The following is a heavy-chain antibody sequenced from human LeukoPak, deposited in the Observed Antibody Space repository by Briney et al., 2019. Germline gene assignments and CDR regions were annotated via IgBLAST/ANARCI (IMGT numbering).Heavy chain of an antibody. D-gene: IGHD6-13*01. CDR2: ISTYSGNT. CDR3: ARDPLYSSSWYVVPDY. Sequence: ASVKVSCKASGFTSTSYGISWVRQAPGQGLEWMGWISTYSGNTNYAQKLQGRVTMTTDTSTSTAYMELRSLRSDDTAVYYCARDPLYSSSWYVVPDYWGQGTLVTVSS. J-gene: IGHJ4*02. CDR1: GFTSTSYG. V-gene: IGHV1-18*01.